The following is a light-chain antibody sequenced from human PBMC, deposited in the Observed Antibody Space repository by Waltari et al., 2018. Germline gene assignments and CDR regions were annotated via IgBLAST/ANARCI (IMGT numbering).Light chain of an antibody. V-gene: IGKV3-20*01. J-gene: IGKJ1*01. CDR3: QKYVRLPVT. CDR1: QSVGKS. CDR2: DAS. Sequence: EIVFTQSPGTLSLSPGARATLSCRASQSVGKSLAWYQQKSGQAPRLLIYDASTRATGIPDRFSASGFGTDFSLTISRLEPEDFAVYYCQKYVRLPVTFGQGTKVEIK.